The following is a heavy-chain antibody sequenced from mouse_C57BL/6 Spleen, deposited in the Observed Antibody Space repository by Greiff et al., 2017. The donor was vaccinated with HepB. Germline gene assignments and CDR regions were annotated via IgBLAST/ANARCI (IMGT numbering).Heavy chain of an antibody. CDR1: GYTFTDYE. Sequence: QVQLKQSGAELVRPGASVTLSCKASGYTFTDYEMHWVKQTPVHGLEWIGAIDPETGGTAYNQKFKGKAILTADKSSSTAYMELRSLPSEDSAVYYCTRRRELRRYYAMDYWGQGTSVTVSS. V-gene: IGHV1-15*01. J-gene: IGHJ4*01. CDR3: TRRRELRRYYAMDY. CDR2: IDPETGGT. D-gene: IGHD1-1*01.